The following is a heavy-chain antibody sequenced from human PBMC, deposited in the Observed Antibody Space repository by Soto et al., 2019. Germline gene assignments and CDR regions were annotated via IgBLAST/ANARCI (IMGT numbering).Heavy chain of an antibody. CDR1: GFTVSSNY. Sequence: AGGSLRLSCAASGFTVSSNYMSWVRQAPGKGLEWVSVIYSGGSTYYADSVKGRFTISRDNSKNTLYLQMNSLRAEDTAVYYCARDSEMATDYWGQGTLVTVSS. CDR3: ARDSEMATDY. D-gene: IGHD5-12*01. CDR2: IYSGGST. V-gene: IGHV3-53*01. J-gene: IGHJ4*02.